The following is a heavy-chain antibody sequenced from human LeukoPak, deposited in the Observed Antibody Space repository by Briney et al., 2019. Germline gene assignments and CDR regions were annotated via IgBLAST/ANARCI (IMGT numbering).Heavy chain of an antibody. D-gene: IGHD5-12*01. CDR3: ASYSGYASTYYYYYMDV. J-gene: IGHJ6*03. V-gene: IGHV3-66*01. CDR2: IYSGGST. Sequence: GGSLRLSCVASGFTSGFNYSEFWMNWVRQAPGKGLEWVSVIYSGGSTYYADSVKGRFTISRDNSKNTLYLQMNSLRAEDTAVYYCASYSGYASTYYYYYMDVWGKGTTVTISS. CDR1: GFTSGFNY.